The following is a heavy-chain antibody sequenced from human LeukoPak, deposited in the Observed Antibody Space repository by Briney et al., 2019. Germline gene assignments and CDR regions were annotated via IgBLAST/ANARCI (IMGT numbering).Heavy chain of an antibody. V-gene: IGHV2-70*11. CDR1: GFSLSTSGMC. Sequence: SGPTLVNPTQTLTLTCTFSGFSLSTSGMCVSWIRQPPGKALEWLARIDWDDDKYYSTSLKTRLTISKDTSKNQVALTMTNMDPVDTATYYCARIRVDTAMEHDYWGQGTPVTVSP. J-gene: IGHJ4*02. CDR3: ARIRVDTAMEHDY. CDR2: IDWDDDK. D-gene: IGHD5-18*01.